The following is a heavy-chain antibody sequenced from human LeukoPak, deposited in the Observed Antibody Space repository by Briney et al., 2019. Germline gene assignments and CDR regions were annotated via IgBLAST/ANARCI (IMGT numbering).Heavy chain of an antibody. CDR2: INPNSGGT. V-gene: IGHV1-2*02. Sequence: ASVKVSCKASGYTFTGYYMHWVRQAPGQGLEWMGWINPNSGGTNYAQKFQGRVTMTRDTSISTAYMELSRLRSDDTAVYYCARVDTVNYYYYMDVWGKGTPVTVSS. D-gene: IGHD5-18*01. CDR1: GYTFTGYY. CDR3: ARVDTVNYYYYMDV. J-gene: IGHJ6*03.